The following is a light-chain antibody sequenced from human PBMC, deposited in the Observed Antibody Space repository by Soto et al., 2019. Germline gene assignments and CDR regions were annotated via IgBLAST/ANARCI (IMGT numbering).Light chain of an antibody. J-gene: IGKJ1*01. CDR2: KTS. Sequence: DIQVTQSPSTLSASVGDRVTITCRPSQSIGDWVAWYQHKPGKAPKVLIYKTSNLESGVPSRFSGSRSGTEFTLTISSLQPDDFATYFCQQYNTYSKTFGQGTKV. CDR3: QQYNTYSKT. CDR1: QSIGDW. V-gene: IGKV1-5*03.